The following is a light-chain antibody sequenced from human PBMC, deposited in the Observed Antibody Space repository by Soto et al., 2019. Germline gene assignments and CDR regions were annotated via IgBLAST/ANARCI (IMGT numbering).Light chain of an antibody. CDR3: SSYTISSTVV. CDR2: EVS. Sequence: QSVLTQPASVSGSLGQSITISCTATSSDVGGYDYVSWYQHHPGKAPKLMIYEVSNRPSGVSNRFSGSKSGNTASLTISGLQAEDEADYYCSSYTISSTVVFGGGTKLTVL. J-gene: IGLJ2*01. V-gene: IGLV2-14*01. CDR1: SSDVGGYDY.